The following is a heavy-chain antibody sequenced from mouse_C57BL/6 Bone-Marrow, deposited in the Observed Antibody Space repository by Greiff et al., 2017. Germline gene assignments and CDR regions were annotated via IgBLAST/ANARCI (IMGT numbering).Heavy chain of an antibody. Sequence: EVQLVESGAGLVKPGGSLKLSCAASGFTFSSYAMSWVRQTPEKRLEWVAYISSGGDYLYYADTVKGRFTISRDNARNTLYLQMSRLKSEDTSMYYCTKDHDSWFAYWGHGTLVTVSA. D-gene: IGHD2-4*01. CDR3: TKDHDSWFAY. CDR2: ISSGGDYL. J-gene: IGHJ3*01. CDR1: GFTFSSYA. V-gene: IGHV5-9-1*02.